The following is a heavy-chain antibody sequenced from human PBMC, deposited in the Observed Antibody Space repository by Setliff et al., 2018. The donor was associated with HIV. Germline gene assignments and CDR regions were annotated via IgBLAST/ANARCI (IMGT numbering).Heavy chain of an antibody. CDR1: GYTLTSYY. D-gene: IGHD6-13*01. V-gene: IGHV1-46*01. Sequence: GASVKVSCKASGYTLTSYYIHWVRQAPGQGLEWMGVINPSTGGTSFAQKFQGRVTMTTGTPTSTVSMQLSSLTSEDTAVYYCARDQGEAAARWDAFDIWGQGTLVTVSS. J-gene: IGHJ3*02. CDR2: INPSTGGT. CDR3: ARDQGEAAARWDAFDI.